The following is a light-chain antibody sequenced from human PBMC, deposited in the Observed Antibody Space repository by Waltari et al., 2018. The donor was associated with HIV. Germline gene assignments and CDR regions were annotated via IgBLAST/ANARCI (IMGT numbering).Light chain of an antibody. Sequence: QSALTPPASVSGSPGQSITISCTGTSSDVGGYNYVSWYQQHPGKAPKIMIYEVSNRPSGVSNRFSGSKSGNTASLTISGLQAEDEADYYCSSYTSSSTLVVFGGGTKLTVL. CDR1: SSDVGGYNY. CDR2: EVS. J-gene: IGLJ2*01. V-gene: IGLV2-14*01. CDR3: SSYTSSSTLVV.